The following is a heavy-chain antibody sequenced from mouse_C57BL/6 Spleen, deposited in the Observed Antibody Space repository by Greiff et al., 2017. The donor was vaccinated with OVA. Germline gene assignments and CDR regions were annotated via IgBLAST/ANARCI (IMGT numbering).Heavy chain of an antibody. Sequence: VQLQQPGAELVMPGASVKLSCKASGYTFTSYWMHWVKQRPGQGLEWIGEIDPSDIYTNYNQKFKGKSTLTVDKSSSTAYMQLSSLTSEDSAVYYCARGYGSSYGYFDVWGTGTTVTVSS. CDR3: ARGYGSSYGYFDV. CDR1: GYTFTSYW. J-gene: IGHJ1*03. D-gene: IGHD1-1*01. CDR2: IDPSDIYT. V-gene: IGHV1-69*01.